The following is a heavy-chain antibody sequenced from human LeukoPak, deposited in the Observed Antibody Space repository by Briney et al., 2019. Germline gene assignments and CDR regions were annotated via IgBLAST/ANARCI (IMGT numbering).Heavy chain of an antibody. CDR2: IYPGDSDT. Sequence: GASLQISCQGSGSSFNNYWIGWVRQLPGKGLEWMGIIYPGDSDTRYTPSFQGQVTISADKSISIAYLQWSSLKASDTAIYYCARRYYDSSGANAFDIWGQGTMLTVSS. CDR3: ARRYYDSSGANAFDI. J-gene: IGHJ3*02. D-gene: IGHD3-22*01. CDR1: GSSFNNYW. V-gene: IGHV5-51*01.